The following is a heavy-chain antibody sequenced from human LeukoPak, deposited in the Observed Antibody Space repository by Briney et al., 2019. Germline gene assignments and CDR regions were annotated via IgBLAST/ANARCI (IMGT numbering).Heavy chain of an antibody. Sequence: PGGSLRLSCAASGFTFSDYDMSWIRQAPGQGLEWASYISSSGSTVYYADSVKGRFTISRDNAKNSLYLQMNGLRAEDTAVYYCARELIMVRGVIGYRGQGTLVTVSS. V-gene: IGHV3-11*01. CDR3: ARELIMVRGVIGY. CDR2: ISSSGSTV. D-gene: IGHD3-10*01. J-gene: IGHJ4*02. CDR1: GFTFSDYD.